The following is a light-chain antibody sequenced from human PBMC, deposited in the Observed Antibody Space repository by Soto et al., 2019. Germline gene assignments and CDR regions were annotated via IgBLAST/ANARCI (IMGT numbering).Light chain of an antibody. CDR1: QGISSW. CDR2: AAS. J-gene: IGKJ2*01. Sequence: DIQMTQSPSSVSASVGDRVTFTCRASQGISSWLAWYQQKPGKAPKLLIYAASTLQGAVPSRFSGRGSGTDFSLAISSLQPEDFATYYCQQTNILPYTFGQGTKVDIK. V-gene: IGKV1D-12*01. CDR3: QQTNILPYT.